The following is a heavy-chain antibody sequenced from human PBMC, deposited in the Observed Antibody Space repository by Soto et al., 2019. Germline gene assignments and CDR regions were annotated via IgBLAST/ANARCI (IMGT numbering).Heavy chain of an antibody. D-gene: IGHD5-18*01. Sequence: EVQLLESGGGLVQPGGSLRLSCAASGFTFSTYAMTWVRQAPGKGLEWVSAISASGGSTYYADSVKGRFTISRDNSKNTLYLQMNRLRVEDTAVYDCAKVGFPYSYGYLFHYWGQGTLVTVSS. V-gene: IGHV3-23*01. CDR2: ISASGGST. CDR3: AKVGFPYSYGYLFHY. J-gene: IGHJ1*01. CDR1: GFTFSTYA.